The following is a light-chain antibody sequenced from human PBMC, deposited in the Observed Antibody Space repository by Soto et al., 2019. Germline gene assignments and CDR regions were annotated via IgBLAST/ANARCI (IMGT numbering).Light chain of an antibody. CDR3: QSYYSSLSGYV. CDR2: ENN. Sequence: QSVLTQPPSVSEVPGQRVTISCTGSSSNIGAGYEAHWYQQVPGTAPKLLIYENNNRPSGVPDRFSGSKSGTSASLAITGLQAEDEAEYYCQSYYSSLSGYVFGTGTKLTVL. CDR1: SSNIGAGYE. J-gene: IGLJ1*01. V-gene: IGLV1-40*01.